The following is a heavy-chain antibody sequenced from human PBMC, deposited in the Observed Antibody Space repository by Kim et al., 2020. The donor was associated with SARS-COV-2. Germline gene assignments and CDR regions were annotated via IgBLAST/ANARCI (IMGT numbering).Heavy chain of an antibody. V-gene: IGHV3-15*01. CDR2: IKSKTFGETR. Sequence: GGSLRLSCAASGFTFSDAWMNWVRQAPGKGLEWLGRIKSKTFGETRDYAASVKGRFIISRDDSKNMVYLQMNSLIPEDTAVYYCQPLDGFDIWGQGTMVIVSS. J-gene: IGHJ3*02. CDR3: QPLDGFDI. CDR1: GFTFSDAW.